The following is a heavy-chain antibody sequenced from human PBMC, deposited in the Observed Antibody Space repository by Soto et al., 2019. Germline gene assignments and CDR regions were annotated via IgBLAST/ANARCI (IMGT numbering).Heavy chain of an antibody. V-gene: IGHV3-20*04. CDR3: AKEGLTYYYGSAPDY. J-gene: IGHJ4*02. CDR2: INWNGGST. CDR1: GFTFDDYG. Sequence: PGGSLRLSCAASGFTFDDYGMSWVRQAPGKGLEWVSGINWNGGSTGYADSVKGRFTISRDNAKNSLYLQMNSLRAEDTAVYYCAKEGLTYYYGSAPDYWGQGTLVTVSS. D-gene: IGHD3-10*01.